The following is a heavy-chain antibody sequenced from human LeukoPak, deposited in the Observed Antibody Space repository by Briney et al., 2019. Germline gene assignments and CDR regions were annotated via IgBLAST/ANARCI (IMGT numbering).Heavy chain of an antibody. Sequence: GGSLRLSCAASGFTFSSYSMNRVRQAPGKGLEWVSSISSSSSYIYYADSVKGRFTISRDNAKNSLYLQMNSLRAEDTAVYYCARDTGGSYYGTPNFDYWGQGTLVTVSS. CDR2: ISSSSSYI. CDR1: GFTFSSYS. D-gene: IGHD1-26*01. J-gene: IGHJ4*02. CDR3: ARDTGGSYYGTPNFDY. V-gene: IGHV3-21*01.